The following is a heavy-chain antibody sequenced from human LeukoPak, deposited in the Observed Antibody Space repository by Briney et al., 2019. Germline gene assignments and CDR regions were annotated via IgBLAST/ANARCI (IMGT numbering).Heavy chain of an antibody. CDR1: GFTFSSYA. V-gene: IGHV3-30*04. Sequence: PGGSLRLSCAASGFTFSSYAMHWVRQAPGKGLEWVAVISYDGSNKYYADSVKGRFTISRDNSKNSLYLQMNSLRAEDTALYYCARDSWRRGGWYIGQDAFDIWGQGTMVTVSS. D-gene: IGHD6-19*01. CDR3: ARDSWRRGGWYIGQDAFDI. CDR2: ISYDGSNK. J-gene: IGHJ3*02.